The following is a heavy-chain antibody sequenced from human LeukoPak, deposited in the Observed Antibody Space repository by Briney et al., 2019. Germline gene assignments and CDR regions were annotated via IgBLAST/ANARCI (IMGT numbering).Heavy chain of an antibody. Sequence: PGGSLRPSCAASGFTFSSYSMNWVRQAPGKGLEWVSSISSSSSYIYYADSVKGRFTISGDDAKNSLYLQMNSLRAEDTAVYYCARRTPGLFDYWGQGTLVTVSS. CDR2: ISSSSSYI. J-gene: IGHJ4*02. D-gene: IGHD1-14*01. CDR1: GFTFSSYS. V-gene: IGHV3-21*01. CDR3: ARRTPGLFDY.